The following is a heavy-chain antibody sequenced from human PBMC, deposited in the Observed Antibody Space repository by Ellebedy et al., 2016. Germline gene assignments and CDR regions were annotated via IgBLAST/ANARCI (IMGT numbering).Heavy chain of an antibody. J-gene: IGHJ3*01. CDR2: TSNDDNT. Sequence: GESLKISCTVSGFIVNNNYMTWVRQAPGKGLEWVSLTSNDDNTYYADSVKGRFTISRGSSRNTLFLQMNSLRAEDTAVYYCVSRRSNSFDLWGQGTTVTVSS. V-gene: IGHV3-53*01. D-gene: IGHD6-13*01. CDR3: VSRRSNSFDL. CDR1: GFIVNNNY.